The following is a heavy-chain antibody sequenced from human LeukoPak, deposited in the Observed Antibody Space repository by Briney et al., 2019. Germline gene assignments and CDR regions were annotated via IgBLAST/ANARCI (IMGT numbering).Heavy chain of an antibody. Sequence: GGSLRLSCEASGLSFPYGMSWVRQAPGKGLEWVSGITNSGENTYYADSVKGRFTISRDNSKNTLYLQMNSLRAEDTAVYYCAKLRGILTGYYEDYWGQGTLVTVSS. CDR1: GLSFPYG. D-gene: IGHD3-9*01. J-gene: IGHJ4*02. V-gene: IGHV3-23*01. CDR2: ITNSGENT. CDR3: AKLRGILTGYYEDY.